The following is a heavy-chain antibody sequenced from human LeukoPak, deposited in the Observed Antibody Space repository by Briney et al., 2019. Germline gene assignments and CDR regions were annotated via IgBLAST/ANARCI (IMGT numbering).Heavy chain of an antibody. V-gene: IGHV4-38-2*02. Sequence: SETLSLTCSVSAFSISNGYYWGWIRQPPGKGLDWIGIIYHSGSTYYNPSLKSRVTMSVDTSKNQFSLKLSSVTAADTALYYCARRISGAWFDPWGRGTLVTVSS. J-gene: IGHJ5*02. CDR2: IYHSGST. CDR3: ARRISGAWFDP. D-gene: IGHD2-15*01. CDR1: AFSISNGYY.